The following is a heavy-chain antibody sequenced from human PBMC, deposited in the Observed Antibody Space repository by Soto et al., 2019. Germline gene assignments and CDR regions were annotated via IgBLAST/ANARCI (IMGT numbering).Heavy chain of an antibody. V-gene: IGHV4-59*01. CDR3: ASMIGDPVLSFDS. D-gene: IGHD3-10*02. J-gene: IGHJ5*01. Sequence: PSETRSLTCTVSGGSISRYYWSWIRQPPGKGLEWIGFIFYSGSTSYNPSLKSRVTISIDTSEYQFSLKLNSVTAADTAVYYCASMIGDPVLSFDSWGQGTLVTVS. CDR1: GGSISRYY. CDR2: IFYSGST.